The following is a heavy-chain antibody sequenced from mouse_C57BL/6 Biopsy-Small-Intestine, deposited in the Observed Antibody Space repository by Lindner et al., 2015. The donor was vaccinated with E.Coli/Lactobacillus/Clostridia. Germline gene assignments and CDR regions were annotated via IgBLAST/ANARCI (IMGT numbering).Heavy chain of an antibody. J-gene: IGHJ1*01. Sequence: SVKVSCKASGYTLTSYYMHWVRQAPGQGPEWMGITNPSGGSTNYAQKFQGRVTMTRDTSTSTVYMELSSLRSEDTAVYYCASGGVVVPDYFHHWGQGTLVTVSS. CDR3: ASGGVVVPDYFHH. V-gene: IGHV1-53*01. D-gene: IGHD1-3*01. CDR2: TNPSGGST. CDR1: GYTLTSYY.